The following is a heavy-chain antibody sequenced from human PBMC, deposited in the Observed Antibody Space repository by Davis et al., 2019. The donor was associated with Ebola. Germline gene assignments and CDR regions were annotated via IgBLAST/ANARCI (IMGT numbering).Heavy chain of an antibody. Sequence: GESLKISCTASGFTFGDYAMSWFRQAPGKGLEWVGFIRSKAYGGTTEYAASVKGRFTISRDDSKSIAYLQMNSLKTEDTAVYYCTRDLTYCSGGSCYSRSDYFDYWGQGTLVTVSS. D-gene: IGHD2-15*01. CDR1: GFTFGDYA. CDR3: TRDLTYCSGGSCYSRSDYFDY. CDR2: IRSKAYGGTT. V-gene: IGHV3-49*03. J-gene: IGHJ4*02.